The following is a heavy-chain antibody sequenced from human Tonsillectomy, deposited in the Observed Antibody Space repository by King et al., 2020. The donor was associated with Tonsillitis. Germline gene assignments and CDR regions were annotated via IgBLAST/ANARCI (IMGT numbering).Heavy chain of an antibody. CDR1: GFSFSTYA. Sequence: VQLLESGGGLVQPGGSLRLSCAASGFSFSTYAMSWVRQAPGKALEWVSAISGSGANTYHADFVKGRFTISRDNSKNTRYLQMNSLRAEDTAVYYCAKLYYGGYCSGGSCHPGVILSNHFDYWGQGTLVTVSS. CDR3: AKLYYGGYCSGGSCHPGVILSNHFDY. CDR2: ISGSGANT. J-gene: IGHJ4*02. D-gene: IGHD2-15*01. V-gene: IGHV3-23*01.